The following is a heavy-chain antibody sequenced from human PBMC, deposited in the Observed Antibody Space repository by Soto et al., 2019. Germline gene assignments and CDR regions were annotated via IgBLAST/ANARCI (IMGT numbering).Heavy chain of an antibody. CDR2: IYYSGST. Sequence: PSETLSLTCTVSGGSISSGGYYWSWIRQHPGKGLEWIGYIYYSGSTYYNPSLKSRVTISVDTSKNQFSLKLSSVTAADTAVYYCARARYCSSTSCYAQAPYYYYYYMDVWGK. CDR3: ARARYCSSTSCYAQAPYYYYYYMDV. CDR1: GGSISSGGYY. J-gene: IGHJ6*03. V-gene: IGHV4-31*03. D-gene: IGHD2-2*01.